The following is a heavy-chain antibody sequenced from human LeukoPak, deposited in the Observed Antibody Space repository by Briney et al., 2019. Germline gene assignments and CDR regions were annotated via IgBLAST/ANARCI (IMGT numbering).Heavy chain of an antibody. Sequence: GGSLRLSCAASGVTSNYFNWVRQAPGKGLEWVSVIYNGGTTYYADSVKGRFTISRDNTKSTLFVYLQMNSLRTDDTAVYYCAGGGEAARRLHYGGQGTLVTVSS. CDR2: IYNGGTT. V-gene: IGHV3-66*02. D-gene: IGHD6-6*01. CDR3: AGGGEAARRLHY. J-gene: IGHJ4*02. CDR1: GVTSNY.